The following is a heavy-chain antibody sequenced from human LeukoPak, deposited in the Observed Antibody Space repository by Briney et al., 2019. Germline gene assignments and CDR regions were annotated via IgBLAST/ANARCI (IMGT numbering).Heavy chain of an antibody. CDR3: SPLGSGVDY. J-gene: IGHJ4*02. CDR2: IGVSGDTT. Sequence: PGGSLRLSCAASGFTFSSYAMSWVRQAPGKGLEWVSVIGVSGDTTYYADSVKGRFTISRDNSKNTLYLEINSLRAEDTAVYYCSPLGSGVDYWGQGTLVTVTS. D-gene: IGHD6-19*01. CDR1: GFTFSSYA. V-gene: IGHV3-23*01.